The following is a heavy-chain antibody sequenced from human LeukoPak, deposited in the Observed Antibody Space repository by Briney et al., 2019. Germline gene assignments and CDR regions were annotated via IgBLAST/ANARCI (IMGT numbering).Heavy chain of an antibody. CDR1: GGFISCGDYY. J-gene: IGHJ4*02. CDR2: IYYSEST. D-gene: IGHD4-17*01. CDR3: ARGSLMTTVTH. V-gene: IGHV4-30-4*01. Sequence: SHTLPLTCTVSGGFISCGDYYWSWIRQPPAKGLEWIGYIYYSESTYYNPSLKSRVTISVDTSKNQFSLKLSSVTAADTAVYYCARGSLMTTVTHWGQGTLVTVSS.